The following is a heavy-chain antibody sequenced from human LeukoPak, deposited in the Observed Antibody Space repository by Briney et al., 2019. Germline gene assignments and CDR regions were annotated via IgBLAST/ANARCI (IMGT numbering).Heavy chain of an antibody. CDR3: ARPHYSGSYRDAFDI. D-gene: IGHD1-26*01. V-gene: IGHV5-51*01. Sequence: GESLKISCKGSGYSFTSYWIGWVRQMPGKGLEWMGIIYPGDSDTRYSPSFQGQVTISADKSISTAYLQWSSLKASDTAMYYCARPHYSGSYRDAFDIWGQGTMVTVSS. CDR2: IYPGDSDT. CDR1: GYSFTSYW. J-gene: IGHJ3*02.